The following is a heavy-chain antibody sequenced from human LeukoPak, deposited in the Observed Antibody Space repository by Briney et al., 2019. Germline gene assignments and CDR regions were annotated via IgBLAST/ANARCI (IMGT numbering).Heavy chain of an antibody. CDR3: PRVTSEASFDY. CDR2: ISYDGSNK. V-gene: IGHV3-30-3*01. Sequence: GGSLRPSCAASGFTFSNFAMHWVRQAPGKGLGWVALISYDGSNKYYADSVKGRFTISRDNSKNTLYLQMNSLRADDTAVYYCPRVTSEASFDYWGQGTLVIVSS. J-gene: IGHJ4*02. CDR1: GFTFSNFA.